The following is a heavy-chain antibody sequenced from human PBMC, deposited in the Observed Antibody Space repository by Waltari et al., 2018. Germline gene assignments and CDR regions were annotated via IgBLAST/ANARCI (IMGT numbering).Heavy chain of an antibody. D-gene: IGHD4-17*01. CDR3: AGVLRWYFDY. CDR2: RKQDGNEK. J-gene: IGHJ4*02. CDR1: GFTFSNYW. Sequence: EVQLVESGGGLVQPGGSLRLSCAASGFTFSNYWMSWVRQAPGKGLEWVANRKQDGNEKYYVDSVKGRFTISRDNAKNSLYLQMNSLRAEDTAVYYCAGVLRWYFDYWGQGTLVTVSS. V-gene: IGHV3-7*04.